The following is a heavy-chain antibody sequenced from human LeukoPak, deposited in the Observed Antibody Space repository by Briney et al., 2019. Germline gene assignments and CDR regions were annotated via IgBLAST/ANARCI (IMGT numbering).Heavy chain of an antibody. CDR1: GGLIRSSSYY. V-gene: IGHV4-39*07. D-gene: IGHD2-2*01. J-gene: IGHJ3*02. CDR3: ARQRSPTSLYAFDI. CDR2: IYYSGST. Sequence: SETLSLTCTVSGGLIRSSSYYWGWIRQPPGKGLEWIGNIYYSGSTYYSPSLKSRVTISVDTSKNHFSLKLSSMTAADTAVYYCARQRSPTSLYAFDIWGQGTMVTVSS.